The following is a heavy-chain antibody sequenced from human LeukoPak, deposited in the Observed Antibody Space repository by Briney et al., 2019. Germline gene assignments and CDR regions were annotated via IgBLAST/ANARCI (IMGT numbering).Heavy chain of an antibody. Sequence: SETLSLTCTVSGDSIRTYYWSWIRQPPGKGLEWIGYIYYSETANYNPSLKSRVTISVDTSKNQFSLKLSSVTAADTAVYYCARSSGSLGYYFDYWGQGTLVTVSS. D-gene: IGHD3-10*01. V-gene: IGHV4-59*12. CDR1: GDSIRTYY. CDR3: ARSSGSLGYYFDY. CDR2: IYYSETA. J-gene: IGHJ4*02.